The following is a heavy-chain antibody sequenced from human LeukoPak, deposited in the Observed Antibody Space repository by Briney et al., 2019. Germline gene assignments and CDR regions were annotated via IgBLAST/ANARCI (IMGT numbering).Heavy chain of an antibody. J-gene: IGHJ4*02. D-gene: IGHD2-2*01. V-gene: IGHV1-69*06. CDR3: ARDSRSSTSCAD. Sequence: SVKVSCKASGGTFSSYAISWVRQAPGQGLEWMGRIIPIFGTANYAQKFQGRVTITADKSTSTAYMELSSLRSEDTAVYYCARDSRSSTSCADWGQGTLVTVSS. CDR2: IIPIFGTA. CDR1: GGTFSSYA.